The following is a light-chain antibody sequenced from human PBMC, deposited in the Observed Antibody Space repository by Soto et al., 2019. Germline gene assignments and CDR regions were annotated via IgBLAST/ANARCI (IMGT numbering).Light chain of an antibody. CDR1: SSDVGSYNL. CDR2: EGS. Sequence: QSALTQPASVSGSPVQAITISCTGTSSDVGSYNLVSLYQQHPGKAPKLMIYEGSKRPSGVSNRFSGSKSGNTASLAISGLQAEDEADYYCCSYAGSSTYYVFGTGTKLTVL. V-gene: IGLV2-23*01. CDR3: CSYAGSSTYYV. J-gene: IGLJ1*01.